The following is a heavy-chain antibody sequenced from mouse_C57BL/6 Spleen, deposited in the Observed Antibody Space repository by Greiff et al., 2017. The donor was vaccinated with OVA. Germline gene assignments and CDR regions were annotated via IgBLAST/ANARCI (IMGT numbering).Heavy chain of an antibody. CDR2: IDPSDSYT. CDR1: GYTFTSYW. CDR3: ARKYGNYGYFDY. V-gene: IGHV1-59*01. Sequence: QVQLQQPGAELVRPGTSVKLSCKASGYTFTSYWMHWVKQRPGQGLEWIGVIDPSDSYTNYNQKFKGKATLTVDTSSSTAYMQLSSLTSEDSAVYYCARKYGNYGYFDYWGQGTTLTVSS. J-gene: IGHJ2*01. D-gene: IGHD2-10*02.